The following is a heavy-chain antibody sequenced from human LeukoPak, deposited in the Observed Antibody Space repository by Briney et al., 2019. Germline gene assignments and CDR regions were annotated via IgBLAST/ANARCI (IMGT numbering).Heavy chain of an antibody. CDR2: ISSGGTTI. Sequence: GGSLRLSCAASGFTIRSYEMNWVRQAPGKGLEWVSYISSGGTTIYYADSVKGRFTISRDNAKNSLYLQMNSLRAEDTAVYYCAREGPLYYYMDVWGKGTTVTVSS. V-gene: IGHV3-48*03. J-gene: IGHJ6*03. CDR3: AREGPLYYYMDV. CDR1: GFTIRSYE.